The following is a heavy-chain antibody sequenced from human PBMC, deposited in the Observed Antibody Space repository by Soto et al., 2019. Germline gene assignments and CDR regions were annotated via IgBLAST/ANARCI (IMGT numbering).Heavy chain of an antibody. CDR2: IGGSGANT. V-gene: IGHV3-23*01. Sequence: EVQLLESGGGLVQPGGSLRLSCAASGFTFSIYAMTWVRQAPGKGLEWLSTIGGSGANTYYANSVKGRFTISSDNSKNTLYLRMKSLGAEDTAVYYCAMSRYSSSWYTYWGQGTLVTVSS. CDR1: GFTFSIYA. CDR3: AMSRYSSSWYTY. J-gene: IGHJ4*02. D-gene: IGHD6-13*01.